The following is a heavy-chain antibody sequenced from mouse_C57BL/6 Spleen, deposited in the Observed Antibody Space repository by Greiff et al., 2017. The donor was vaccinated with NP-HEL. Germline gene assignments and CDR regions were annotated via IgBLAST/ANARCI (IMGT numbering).Heavy chain of an antibody. V-gene: IGHV1-55*01. D-gene: IGHD2-4*01. CDR1: GYTFTSYW. J-gene: IGHJ4*01. Sequence: QVQLQQPGAELVKPGASVKMSCKASGYTFTSYWITWVKQRPGQGLEWIGDIYPGSGSTNYNEKFKSKATLTVDTSSSTAYMQLSSLTSEDSAVYYCARDYYDYEYYAMDYWGQGTSVTVSS. CDR2: IYPGSGST. CDR3: ARDYYDYEYYAMDY.